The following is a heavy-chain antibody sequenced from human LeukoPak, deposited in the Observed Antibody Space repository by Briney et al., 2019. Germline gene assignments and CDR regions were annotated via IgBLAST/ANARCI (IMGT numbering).Heavy chain of an antibody. V-gene: IGHV4-59*01. J-gene: IGHJ4*02. D-gene: IGHD4-17*01. CDR3: ARDDGDYTLGY. CDR1: GGSISSYY. Sequence: SETLSLTCTVSGGSISSYYWSWIRQPPGKGLEWIGYIYYSGSTNYNPSLKSRVTISVDTSKNQFSLKLSSVTAADTAVYYCARDDGDYTLGYWGQGTLVTVSS. CDR2: IYYSGST.